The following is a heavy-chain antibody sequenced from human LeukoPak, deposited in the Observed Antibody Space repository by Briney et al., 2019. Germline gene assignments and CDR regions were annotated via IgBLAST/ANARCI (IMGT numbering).Heavy chain of an antibody. D-gene: IGHD6-13*01. J-gene: IGHJ4*02. V-gene: IGHV1-58*02. Sequence: ASVKVSCKASGFTFTSSAMQWVRQARGQRLEWIGWIVVGSGNTNYAQKFQERVTITRDMSTSTAYMKLSSLRSEDTAVYYCAASLEYSSSWYLDYWGQGTLVTVSS. CDR1: GFTFTSSA. CDR3: AASLEYSSSWYLDY. CDR2: IVVGSGNT.